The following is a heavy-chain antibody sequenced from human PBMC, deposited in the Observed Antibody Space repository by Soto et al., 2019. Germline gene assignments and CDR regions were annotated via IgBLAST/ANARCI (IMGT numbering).Heavy chain of an antibody. CDR3: ARIVWGSLPWFDP. D-gene: IGHD3-16*01. Sequence: SETLSLTCTVSGGSISSYYWSWIRQPPGKGLEWIGYIYYSGSTNYNPSLKSRVTISVDTSKNQFSLKLSSVTAADTAVYYCARIVWGSLPWFDPWGQGTLVTVS. CDR2: IYYSGST. J-gene: IGHJ5*02. V-gene: IGHV4-59*01. CDR1: GGSISSYY.